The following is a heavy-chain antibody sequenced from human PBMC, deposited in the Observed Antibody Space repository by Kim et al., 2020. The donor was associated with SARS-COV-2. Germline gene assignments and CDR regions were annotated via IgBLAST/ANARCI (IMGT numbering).Heavy chain of an antibody. CDR1: GFTFSDHY. J-gene: IGHJ3*02. D-gene: IGHD1-7*01. CDR3: ARFFRITGTRVSGDAFDI. Sequence: GGSLRLSCAVSGFTFSDHYMDWVRQAPGKGLEWVGRTRHKANSYTTEYAASVKGRFTISRDDSKNSLYLQMNSLKTEDTAVYYCARFFRITGTRVSGDAFDIWGQGTMVTVSS. CDR2: TRHKANSYTT. V-gene: IGHV3-72*01.